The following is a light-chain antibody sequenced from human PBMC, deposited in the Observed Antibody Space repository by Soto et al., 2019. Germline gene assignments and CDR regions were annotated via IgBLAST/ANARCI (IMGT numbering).Light chain of an antibody. CDR1: SSNIGAGYD. J-gene: IGLJ2*01. CDR2: GNS. Sequence: QSVLTQPPSVSGAPGQRVTISCTGSSSNIGAGYDVHWYQHLPGTAPKLLIFGNSDRPSGVPDRFSGCKSGTSASLAITGLQADDEADYYCQSYDSSLSGVVFGGGTKVTVL. CDR3: QSYDSSLSGVV. V-gene: IGLV1-40*01.